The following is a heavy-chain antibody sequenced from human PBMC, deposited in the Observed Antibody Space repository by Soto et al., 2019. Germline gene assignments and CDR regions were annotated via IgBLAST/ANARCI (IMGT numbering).Heavy chain of an antibody. V-gene: IGHV1-3*01. D-gene: IGHD2-2*01. CDR2: ITAGDGKT. CDR1: GYNFTQYT. Sequence: QVNLVQSGAEVKKPGASVKVSCKASGYNFTQYTIHWVRQAPGQRLEWMGWITAGDGKTQYSKKFQTRVTLRSDVSATTVYMDLNSLRSEDTAVYYGARDLYSSSFFWFDAWGRGTLVIVSS. CDR3: ARDLYSSSFFWFDA. J-gene: IGHJ5*02.